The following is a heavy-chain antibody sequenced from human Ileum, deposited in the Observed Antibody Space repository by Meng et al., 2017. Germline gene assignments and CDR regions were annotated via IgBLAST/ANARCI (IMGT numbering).Heavy chain of an antibody. D-gene: IGHD7-27*01. V-gene: IGHV4-61*01. J-gene: IGHJ4*02. CDR1: GASVTTSHYQ. CDR2: AST. CDR3: ARDHWGSLDY. Sequence: QGELQESGPGPVRPSETPSLICTVSGASVTTSHYQWGWIRQPPGKGLEWIGYASTNYNPSLKSRLTISLDTSKNQVSLKLTSVTAADTAVYYCARDHWGSLDYWGQGILVTVSS.